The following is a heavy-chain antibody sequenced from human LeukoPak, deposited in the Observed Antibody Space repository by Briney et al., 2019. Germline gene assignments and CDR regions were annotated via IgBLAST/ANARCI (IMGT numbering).Heavy chain of an antibody. V-gene: IGHV1-2*04. J-gene: IGHJ4*02. CDR2: INPNSGGT. CDR1: GYTFTGYY. CDR3: ARGGYSSSWSLRGNFDY. D-gene: IGHD6-13*01. Sequence: ASVKVSCKASGYTFTGYYMHWVRQAPGQGLGWMGWINPNSGGTNYAQKFQGWVTMTRDTSISTAYMELSRLRSDDTAVYYCARGGYSSSWSLRGNFDYWGQGTLVTVSS.